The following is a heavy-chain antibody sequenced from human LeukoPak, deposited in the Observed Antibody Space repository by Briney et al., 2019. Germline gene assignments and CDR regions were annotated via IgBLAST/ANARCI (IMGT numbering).Heavy chain of an antibody. CDR2: ISGSGGST. CDR3: VKEGVGSSYFFNY. CDR1: GFTFSSYS. D-gene: IGHD1-26*01. J-gene: IGHJ4*02. V-gene: IGHV3-23*01. Sequence: PGGSLRLSCAASGFTFSSYSMSWVRQAPGKGLEWVSAISGSGGSTYYADSVRGRSTISRDNSKNTLYLQMDSLRAEDTAVYYCVKEGVGSSYFFNYWGQGTLVTVSS.